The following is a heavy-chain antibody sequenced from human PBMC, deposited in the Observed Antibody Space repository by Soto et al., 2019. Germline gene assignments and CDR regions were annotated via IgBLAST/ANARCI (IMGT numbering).Heavy chain of an antibody. CDR3: ARRGYGPGFPYYYGMDV. CDR2: IYYSGST. V-gene: IGHV4-59*01. Sequence: SLTCTVSGGSISSYYWSWIRQPPGKGLEWIGYIYYSGSTNYNPSLKSRVTISVDTSKNQFSLKLSSVTAADTAVYYCARRGYGPGFPYYYGMDVWGQGTTVTVSS. J-gene: IGHJ6*02. CDR1: GGSISSYY. D-gene: IGHD3-10*01.